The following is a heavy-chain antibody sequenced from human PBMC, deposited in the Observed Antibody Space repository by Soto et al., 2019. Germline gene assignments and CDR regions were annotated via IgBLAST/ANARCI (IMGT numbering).Heavy chain of an antibody. V-gene: IGHV4-59*01. D-gene: IGHD3-9*01. Sequence: QVQLQESGPGLLKPSETLSLTCTVSGASLSSYYWSWIHQPPGKGLEWIGYIYYSGSINYNPSLKSRASISGDTSKNQFSLTLTSVTAADTAVYYCARWLTQETFDVWGQGTMVTVSS. CDR3: ARWLTQETFDV. CDR1: GASLSSYY. J-gene: IGHJ3*01. CDR2: IYYSGSI.